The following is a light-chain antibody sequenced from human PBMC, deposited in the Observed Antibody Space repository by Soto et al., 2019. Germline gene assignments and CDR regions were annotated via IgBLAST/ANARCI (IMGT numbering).Light chain of an antibody. CDR1: QSVSGN. CDR2: AAS. CDR3: QQYNNWPPIT. Sequence: EIVMTQSPATLSVSPGERATLSCRASQSVSGNLDWYQQKPGQAPRLLIYAASTRATGIPARFSGSGPGPELPLTIISLQSEDFAGYYCQQYNNWPPITFGPGTKVDIK. V-gene: IGKV3-15*01. J-gene: IGKJ3*01.